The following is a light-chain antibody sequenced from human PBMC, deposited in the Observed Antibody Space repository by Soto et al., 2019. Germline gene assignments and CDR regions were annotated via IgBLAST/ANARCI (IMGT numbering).Light chain of an antibody. CDR1: RSIGTY. CDR3: QQSYTSPWT. Sequence: DTQMTQSPSSLSASVGDRVTITCRASRSIGTYLNWYQQAPGKAPKTLIYAASTLQRGVPSRFRGSGSGTDFSLTISSVQPEDFATYFCQQSYTSPWTFGQGTKVEIK. J-gene: IGKJ1*01. V-gene: IGKV1-39*01. CDR2: AAS.